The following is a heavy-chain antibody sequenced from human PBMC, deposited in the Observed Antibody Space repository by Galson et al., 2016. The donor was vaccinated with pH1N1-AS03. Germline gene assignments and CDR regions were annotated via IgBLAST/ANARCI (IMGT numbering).Heavy chain of an antibody. CDR2: TFYGGST. Sequence: ETLSLTCSVSGDSLDTFSWTWIRQPPGKGLEWIGFTFYGGSTHYNPSLKSRITISVDTSKNLFSLQLKSVTAADTAVYYCASRSSVLYSYGSDVWGQGTTVIASS. J-gene: IGHJ6*02. V-gene: IGHV4-59*01. CDR3: ASRSSVLYSYGSDV. CDR1: GDSLDTFS. D-gene: IGHD3-10*01.